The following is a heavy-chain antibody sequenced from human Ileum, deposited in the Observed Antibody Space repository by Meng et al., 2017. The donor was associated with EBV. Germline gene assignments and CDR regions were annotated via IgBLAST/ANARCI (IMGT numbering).Heavy chain of an antibody. CDR1: GASVSSNSAA. D-gene: IGHD6-13*01. CDR2: TYYRSKWYY. CDR3: ARGAYTSTWF. V-gene: IGHV6-1*01. J-gene: IGHJ1*01. Sequence: QVRLWQSGPGPVHPWQSLSLTCAISGASVSSNSAARHWIRQSASRGIEWLGRTYYRSKWYYDYAVSVKSRMTINPATSKNQFSLQVNSVTPEDTAVYYCARGAYTSTWFWGQGTLVTVSS.